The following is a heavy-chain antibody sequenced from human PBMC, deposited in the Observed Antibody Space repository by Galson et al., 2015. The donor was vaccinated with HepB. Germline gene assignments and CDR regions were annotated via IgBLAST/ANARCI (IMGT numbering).Heavy chain of an antibody. J-gene: IGHJ4*02. CDR2: ISAYNGNT. CDR1: GYTFTSYG. D-gene: IGHD3-10*01. V-gene: IGHV1-18*01. CDR3: ARDLGPDLLWFGELTDY. Sequence: SVKVSCKASGYTFTSYGISWVRQAPGQGLEWMGWISAYNGNTNYAQKLQGRVTMTTDTSTSTAYMELRSLRSDDTAVYYCARDLGPDLLWFGELTDYWGQGTLVTVSS.